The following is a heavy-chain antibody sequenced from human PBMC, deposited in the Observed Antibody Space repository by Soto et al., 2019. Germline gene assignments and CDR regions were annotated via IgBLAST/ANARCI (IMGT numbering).Heavy chain of an antibody. CDR1: GFTFSSYG. V-gene: IGHV3-33*01. D-gene: IGHD3-22*01. CDR2: IYYDGSNK. Sequence: QVQLVESGGGVVQPGRSLRLSCAVSGFTFSSYGMNWVRQAPGKGLEWVAAIYYDGSNKYYADSVRGRFTISRDNFKNTLYLHMNSLRAKHTAVYYCARDSKDDSSGYYAGFDYWGQGTLVTVSS. J-gene: IGHJ4*02. CDR3: ARDSKDDSSGYYAGFDY.